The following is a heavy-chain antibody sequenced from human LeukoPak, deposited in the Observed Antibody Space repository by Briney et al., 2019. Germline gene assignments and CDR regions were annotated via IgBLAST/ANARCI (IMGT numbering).Heavy chain of an antibody. CDR3: ARGWDDYGP. V-gene: IGHV1-2*02. J-gene: IGHJ4*02. CDR2: INPNSGGT. D-gene: IGHD4-17*01. Sequence: ASVTLSCTGSGYTFTCNYMHWVRHAPGPGMEWMGLINPNSGGTNYAQKFQGRVTMTRDTSISTAYMELIRRRSDDTAVYYCARGWDDYGPWGQGTLVTVSS. CDR1: GYTFTCNY.